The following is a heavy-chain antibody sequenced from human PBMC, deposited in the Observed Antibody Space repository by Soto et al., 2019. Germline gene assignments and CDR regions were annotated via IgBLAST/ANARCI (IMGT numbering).Heavy chain of an antibody. J-gene: IGHJ4*02. CDR3: ARDGNLGYCSGGSCQGYYFDY. CDR1: GFTFSSYG. V-gene: IGHV3-30*19. Sequence: PGGSLRLSCAASGFTFSSYGMHWVRQAPGKGLEWVAVISYDGSNKYYADSVKGRFTISRDNSKNTLYLQMNSLRAEDTAVYYCARDGNLGYCSGGSCQGYYFDYWGQGTLVTVSS. D-gene: IGHD2-15*01. CDR2: ISYDGSNK.